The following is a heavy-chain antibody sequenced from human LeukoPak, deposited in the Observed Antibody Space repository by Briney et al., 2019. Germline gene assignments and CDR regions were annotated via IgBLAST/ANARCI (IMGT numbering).Heavy chain of an antibody. CDR3: VRRIAAAGTFDY. J-gene: IGHJ4*02. Sequence: ASVKVSCKASGYTFTGYYMHWVRQAPGQGLEWMGWINPNSGGTNYAQKFQGRVTMTRDTSISTAYMELSRLRSDDTAVYYCVRRIAAAGTFDYWGQGTLVTVSS. D-gene: IGHD6-13*01. CDR1: GYTFTGYY. CDR2: INPNSGGT. V-gene: IGHV1-2*02.